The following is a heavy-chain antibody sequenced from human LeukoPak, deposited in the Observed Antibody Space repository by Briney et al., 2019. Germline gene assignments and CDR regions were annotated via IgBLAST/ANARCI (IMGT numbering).Heavy chain of an antibody. Sequence: SETLSLTCTVSGGSISTTGYYWGWIRQPPGKGLEWIGSIYYSGTTYYNPSLKSRVTISVDTSKNQFSLKLSSVTAADTAVYYCARQKGNFDNWGQGTLVTVSS. CDR3: ARQKGNFDN. J-gene: IGHJ4*02. CDR2: IYYSGTT. V-gene: IGHV4-39*01. CDR1: GGSISTTGYY. D-gene: IGHD3-10*01.